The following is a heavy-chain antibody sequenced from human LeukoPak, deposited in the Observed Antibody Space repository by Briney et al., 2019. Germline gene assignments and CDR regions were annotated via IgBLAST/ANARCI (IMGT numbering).Heavy chain of an antibody. CDR2: ISHTEGT. CDR3: ARIRCGHSGSVCYNH. J-gene: IGHJ4*02. D-gene: IGHD3-9*01. Sequence: KTSETLSLTCGVFGVSINDYYWSWIRQSPGKGLEWTGEISHTEGTSYNPSLESRVTISVGTSEKQLSLKLIFVTAADTAVYYCARIRCGHSGSVCYNHWGLGTLVTVSS. CDR1: GVSINDYY. V-gene: IGHV4-34*01.